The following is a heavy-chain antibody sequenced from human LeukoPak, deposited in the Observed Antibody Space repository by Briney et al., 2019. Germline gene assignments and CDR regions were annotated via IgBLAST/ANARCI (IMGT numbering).Heavy chain of an antibody. CDR3: ARGYRSGYFEL. CDR1: GGSISSFY. D-gene: IGHD5-12*01. V-gene: IGHV4-59*01. J-gene: IGHJ1*01. CDR2: IYYSGGT. Sequence: SETLSLTCSVSGGSISSFYWSWIRQSPGKGLEWIGYIYYSGGTNYNPSLKSRVTMSVDTSKNQFSLNLSSMTAADTATFYCARGYRSGYFELWGQGILVTVSS.